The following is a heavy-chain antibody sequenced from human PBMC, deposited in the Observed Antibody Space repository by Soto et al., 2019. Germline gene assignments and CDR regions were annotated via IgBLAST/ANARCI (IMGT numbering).Heavy chain of an antibody. CDR2: IIGRDDST. Sequence: EVQLLESGGGLLQPGGSLRLSCAASGFTFSSFAMNWVRQAPGKGLEWVSTIIGRDDSTFYADSVKGRFTISRDTSKDTLYLQMNSLRAEDTAVYYSAKVVYSGGSAVFDDWGQGTLVTVSS. CDR3: AKVVYSGGSAVFDD. J-gene: IGHJ4*02. D-gene: IGHD6-19*01. V-gene: IGHV3-23*01. CDR1: GFTFSSFA.